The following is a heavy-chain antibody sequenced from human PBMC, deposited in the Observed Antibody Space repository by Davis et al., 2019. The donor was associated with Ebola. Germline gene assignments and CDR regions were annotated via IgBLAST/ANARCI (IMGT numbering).Heavy chain of an antibody. J-gene: IGHJ5*02. CDR1: GYTFSDYY. CDR3: ARPQVGTTWFDP. Sequence: ASVKVSCKASGYTFSDYYIHWVRQAPGQGLEWMGCINPNGGGTIYAQKYQGRVTLTRETSISTIYIELSGLRSDDTAVYFCARPQVGTTWFDPWGQGTLVTVSS. D-gene: IGHD1-26*01. V-gene: IGHV1-2*02. CDR2: INPNGGGT.